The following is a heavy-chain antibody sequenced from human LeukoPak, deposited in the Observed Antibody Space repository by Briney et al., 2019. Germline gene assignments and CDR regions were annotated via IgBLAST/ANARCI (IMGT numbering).Heavy chain of an antibody. CDR1: GFTVSSHF. Sequence: GGSLSLSCAASGFTVSSHFMTWVRQAPGKGLEWVSVIYSGDSGGSTYHADSVKGRFTISRDNSKNTLYLQMNRLRVDDTAVYYCARELWSSAQGRDAFDIWGQGTMVIVSS. CDR2: IYSGDSGGST. J-gene: IGHJ3*02. CDR3: ARELWSSAQGRDAFDI. D-gene: IGHD3-10*01. V-gene: IGHV3-66*01.